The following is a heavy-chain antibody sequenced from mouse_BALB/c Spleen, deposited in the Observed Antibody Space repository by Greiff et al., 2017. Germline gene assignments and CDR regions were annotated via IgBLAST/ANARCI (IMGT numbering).Heavy chain of an antibody. Sequence: QVQLQQSGAELVKPGASVKMSCQASGYTFTSYNMHWVKQTPGQGLEWIGAIYPGNGDTSYNQKFKGKATSTADKSSSTAYMQLSSLTSEDSAVYYCAREDDNYNFDYWGQGTTLTVSS. CDR3: AREDDNYNFDY. V-gene: IGHV1-12*01. CDR2: IYPGNGDT. CDR1: GYTFTSYN. D-gene: IGHD2-1*01. J-gene: IGHJ2*01.